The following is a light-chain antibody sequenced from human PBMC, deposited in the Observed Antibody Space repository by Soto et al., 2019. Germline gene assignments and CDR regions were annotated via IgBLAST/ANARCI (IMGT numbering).Light chain of an antibody. CDR2: LDRSGSY. V-gene: IGLV4-60*02. J-gene: IGLJ3*02. CDR1: SGHITYI. CDR3: ETWYSNTHKV. Sequence: QLVLTQSSSASASLGSSVELTCILSSGHITYIIAWHQQQPGKAPRYLMTLDRSGSYNRGSGVPDRFSGSSSGADRYLTISNLQFEDEGDYYCETWYSNTHKVFGGGTKLTVL.